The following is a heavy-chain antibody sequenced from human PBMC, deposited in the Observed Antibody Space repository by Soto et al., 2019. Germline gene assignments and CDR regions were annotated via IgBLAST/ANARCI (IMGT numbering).Heavy chain of an antibody. CDR1: GFTFNTYG. D-gene: IGHD2-2*02. V-gene: IGHV3-30*18. J-gene: IGHJ4*02. Sequence: GGSLRLSCAASGFTFNTYGMHWVRQAPGKGLGWVAVISYDGSEQYYVDSVKGRFTISKDNSKNTLYLQMNSLRPADTAVYYCAKSPNFYCSSPNCYKYYFDHWGQGTRVTVSS. CDR3: AKSPNFYCSSPNCYKYYFDH. CDR2: ISYDGSEQ.